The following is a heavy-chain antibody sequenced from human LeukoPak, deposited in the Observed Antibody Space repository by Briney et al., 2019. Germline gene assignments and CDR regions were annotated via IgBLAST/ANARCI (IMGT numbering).Heavy chain of an antibody. V-gene: IGHV3-21*01. CDR2: ISSSSSYI. J-gene: IGHJ4*02. CDR3: ARDRPNSSGTCYDY. CDR1: EFTFSSYS. Sequence: GGSLRLSCAASEFTFSSYSMNWVRQAPGNGLEWLSSISSSSSYIYYADSVKGRFTISRDNAKNSLYLQMNSLRAEDTAVYYCARDRPNSSGTCYDYWGQGTLVTVSS. D-gene: IGHD6-19*01.